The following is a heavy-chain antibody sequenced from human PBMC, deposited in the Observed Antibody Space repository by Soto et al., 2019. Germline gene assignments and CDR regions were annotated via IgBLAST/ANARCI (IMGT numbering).Heavy chain of an antibody. Sequence: LSLTCTVSGDSISSSSYYWGWIRQPPGKGLEWIGSIFYGGSTHYNPSLKSRVTISVDTSKNQFSLNLSSVTAADTAEYYCARGAGSPTYYYGMDVWGQGTRSPSP. J-gene: IGHJ6*02. D-gene: IGHD2-15*01. CDR2: IFYGGST. CDR3: ARGAGSPTYYYGMDV. CDR1: GDSISSSSYY. V-gene: IGHV4-39*01.